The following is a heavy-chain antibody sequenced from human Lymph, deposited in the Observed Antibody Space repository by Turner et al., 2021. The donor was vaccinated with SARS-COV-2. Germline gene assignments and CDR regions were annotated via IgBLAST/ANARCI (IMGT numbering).Heavy chain of an antibody. CDR2: MNPNSGNT. CDR3: ARAAQLTVWFDP. CDR1: GYTFTSYD. V-gene: IGHV1-8*01. Sequence: QLQLLQSGAKVTKPGRSVRVCCKASGYTFTSYDIHWVRQATGQGHEWMGWMNPNSGNTGYAKKLQGRVTMTRNTTISTAYKELSSLRSEDTVVYYWARAAQLTVWFDPWGQGTLVTVSS. D-gene: IGHD3-9*01. J-gene: IGHJ5*02.